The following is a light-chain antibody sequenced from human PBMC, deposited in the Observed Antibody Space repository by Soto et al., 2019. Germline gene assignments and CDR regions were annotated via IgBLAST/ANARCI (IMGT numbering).Light chain of an antibody. CDR1: QSVSSSY. J-gene: IGKJ1*01. CDR2: GAS. Sequence: PGERATLSCRASQSVSSSYLAWYQQKPGQAPRLLIYGASSRATGIPDRFSGSGSGTDFTLTISRLEPGDLAVYYCQQYGSSPRTFGQGTKVDIK. CDR3: QQYGSSPRT. V-gene: IGKV3-20*01.